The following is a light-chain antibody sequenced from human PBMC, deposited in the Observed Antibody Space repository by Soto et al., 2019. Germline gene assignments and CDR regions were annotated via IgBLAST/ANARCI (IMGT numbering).Light chain of an antibody. J-gene: IGKJ1*01. CDR1: QSVSWW. CDR3: QQYNSYST. Sequence: DIQMTQSPSTLSASVGDRLTITCRASQSVSWWLAWYQQKPGKAPKLLIYDASSLESGVPSRFSGSGSGTEFTLTISSLQPDDFATYYCQQYNSYSTFGQGTKVDIK. V-gene: IGKV1-5*01. CDR2: DAS.